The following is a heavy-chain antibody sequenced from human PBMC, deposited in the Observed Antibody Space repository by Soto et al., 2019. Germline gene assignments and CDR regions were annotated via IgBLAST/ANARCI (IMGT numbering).Heavy chain of an antibody. CDR1: GLTISNAW. Sequence: EVQLVESGGGFIYPGGSLRLSCAASGLTISNAWMNWVRQAPGKGLEWVGRIKTNTEGGTTDYAAAVKGRFTVSRDDSMNTLYLQMNSLKTGDTAVYYCTTGSVEGVWGQGTTVTVSS. J-gene: IGHJ6*02. D-gene: IGHD2-15*01. CDR3: TTGSVEGV. CDR2: IKTNTEGGTT. V-gene: IGHV3-15*07.